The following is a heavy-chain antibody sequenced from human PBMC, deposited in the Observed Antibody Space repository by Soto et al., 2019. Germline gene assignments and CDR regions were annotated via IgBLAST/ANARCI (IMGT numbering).Heavy chain of an antibody. Sequence: EVQLLESGGGLVQPGGSLRLSCAASGFTLTSYAMGWVRQTPGKGLEWVSAISPSGGSTFYADSVKGRFTISRDTSKNTLYLQMNSLRAEDTSLYYCAKRAAATGGYFDYWGQGTLVTVSS. D-gene: IGHD2-15*01. CDR2: ISPSGGST. J-gene: IGHJ4*02. V-gene: IGHV3-23*01. CDR3: AKRAAATGGYFDY. CDR1: GFTLTSYA.